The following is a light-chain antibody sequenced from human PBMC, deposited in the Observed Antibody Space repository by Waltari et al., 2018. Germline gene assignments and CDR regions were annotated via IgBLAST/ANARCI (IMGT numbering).Light chain of an antibody. CDR3: HQYNTLPLT. Sequence: DVQLTHSPSTLSASVGDRVTITCRASESVKNNLAWYQHQPGKAPKVLVHKASRLESGVPSRFSGSGYGTEFTLTISSLEPDDFATDYCHQYNTLPLTFGGGTKVEIK. CDR1: ESVKNN. J-gene: IGKJ4*01. V-gene: IGKV1-5*03. CDR2: KAS.